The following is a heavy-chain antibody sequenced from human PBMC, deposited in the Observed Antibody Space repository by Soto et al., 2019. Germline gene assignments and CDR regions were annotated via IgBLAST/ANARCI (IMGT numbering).Heavy chain of an antibody. D-gene: IGHD3-22*01. J-gene: IGHJ4*02. Sequence: ASVKVSCKASGYTFTGYYMHWVRQAPGQGLEWMGWINPNSGGTNYAQKFQGRVTMTRDTSISTAYMELSRLRSDDTAVYYCARIRTSRYYDSSGYQYYFDYWGQGTLVTVS. CDR3: ARIRTSRYYDSSGYQYYFDY. CDR1: GYTFTGYY. V-gene: IGHV1-2*02. CDR2: INPNSGGT.